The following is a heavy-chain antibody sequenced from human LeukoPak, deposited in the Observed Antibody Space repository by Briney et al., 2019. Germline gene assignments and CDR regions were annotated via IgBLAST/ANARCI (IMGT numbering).Heavy chain of an antibody. D-gene: IGHD6-19*01. CDR2: ISGGADSA. Sequence: PGASLRLSCAASRFTFSSYGMNWVRQAPGKGLECVSAISGGADSAYYADSVKGRFTISRDNSKNTLCLQMNSLRAEDTAVYYCAKSGPWLVGSSFDYWGPGTLVTVSS. J-gene: IGHJ4*02. CDR3: AKSGPWLVGSSFDY. CDR1: RFTFSSYG. V-gene: IGHV3-23*01.